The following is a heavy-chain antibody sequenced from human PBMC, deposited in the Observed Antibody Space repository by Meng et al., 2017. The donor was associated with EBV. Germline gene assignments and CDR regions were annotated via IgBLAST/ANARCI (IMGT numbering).Heavy chain of an antibody. Sequence: GQSGAARKKPGSSVKVSCKASGGTFSSYAISWVRQASGQGLEWMGGIIPIFGTANYAQKFQGRVTITADKSTSTAYMELSGLRSEDTAVYYCARAEIAAAGRLDYWGQGTLVTVSS. CDR2: IIPIFGTA. D-gene: IGHD6-13*01. V-gene: IGHV1-69*06. J-gene: IGHJ4*02. CDR1: GGTFSSYA. CDR3: ARAEIAAAGRLDY.